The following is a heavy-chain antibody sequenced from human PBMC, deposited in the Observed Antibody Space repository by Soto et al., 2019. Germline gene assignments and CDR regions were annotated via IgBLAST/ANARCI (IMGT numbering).Heavy chain of an antibody. Sequence: EVKLVESGGGLMQPGGSLRLSCAASGFSVGGNPMTWVRQAPGKGLEWVASIHTGGSTVYADPVKGRFTISRDNSKNMVYLQMNSLTVGDTAMYFCARGVNDDSWGRGTLVTVSS. V-gene: IGHV3-53*01. CDR1: GFSVGGNP. CDR3: ARGVNDDS. CDR2: IHTGGST. D-gene: IGHD1-1*01. J-gene: IGHJ4*02.